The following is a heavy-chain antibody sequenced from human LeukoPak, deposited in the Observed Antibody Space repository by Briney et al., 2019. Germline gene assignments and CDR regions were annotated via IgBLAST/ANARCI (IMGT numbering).Heavy chain of an antibody. J-gene: IGHJ4*02. V-gene: IGHV4-34*01. CDR2: INHSGST. D-gene: IGHD6-19*01. CDR1: GGSFSGHY. Sequence: PSETLSLTCAVYGGSFSGHYWSWIRQPPGKGLEWIGEINHSGSTNYNPSLKSRVTILVDTSKNQFSLKLSSVTAADTAVYSCARGRPVSGWYSRALGGYAWDYWGQGTLVTVSS. CDR3: ARGRPVSGWYSRALGGYAWDY.